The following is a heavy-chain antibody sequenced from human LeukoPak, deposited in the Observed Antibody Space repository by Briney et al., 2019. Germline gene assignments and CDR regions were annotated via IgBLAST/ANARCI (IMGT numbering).Heavy chain of an antibody. J-gene: IGHJ4*02. V-gene: IGHV1-2*02. D-gene: IGHD5-12*01. Sequence: ASVKVSCKASGYTFTGYYMHWVRQAPGQGLERMGWINPNSGGTNYAQKFQGRVTMTRDTSISTAYMELSRLRSDDTAVYYCARGKYSGYDCPFDYWGQGTLVTVSS. CDR3: ARGKYSGYDCPFDY. CDR2: INPNSGGT. CDR1: GYTFTGYY.